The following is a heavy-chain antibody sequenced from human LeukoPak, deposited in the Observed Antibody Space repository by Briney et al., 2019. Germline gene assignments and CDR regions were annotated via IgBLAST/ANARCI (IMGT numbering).Heavy chain of an antibody. J-gene: IGHJ6*02. CDR1: GGSVSSYY. CDR2: IYYSGST. CDR3: ASSEGSSSWYWDPYYHGMDV. D-gene: IGHD6-13*01. V-gene: IGHV4-59*02. Sequence: SETLSLTCTVSGGSVSSYYWSWIRQPPGKGLEWIGYIYYSGSTNYNPSLKSRVTISVDTSKNQFSLKLGSVTAADTAVYYCASSEGSSSWYWDPYYHGMDVGGQGTTVTVSS.